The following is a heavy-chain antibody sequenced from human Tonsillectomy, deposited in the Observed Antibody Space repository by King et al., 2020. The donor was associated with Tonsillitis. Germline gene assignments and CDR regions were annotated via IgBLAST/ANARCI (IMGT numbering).Heavy chain of an antibody. Sequence: VQLVESGGGLVQPGGSLRLSCAASGFTFSSYAMSWVRQAPGKGLEWVSAISGSGGNTYYADSVKGRFTISRDNSKNTLYLQMNSLRAEDTAVYYCAQDSVLVVAATCNFDYWGQGTLVTVSS. CDR2: ISGSGGNT. V-gene: IGHV3-23*04. D-gene: IGHD2-15*01. CDR3: AQDSVLVVAATCNFDY. J-gene: IGHJ4*02. CDR1: GFTFSSYA.